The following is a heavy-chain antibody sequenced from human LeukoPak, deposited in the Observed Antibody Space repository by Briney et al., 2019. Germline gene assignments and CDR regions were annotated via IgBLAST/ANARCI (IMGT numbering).Heavy chain of an antibody. CDR2: VSPYNGNA. CDR3: ARNGRVRRVVKDLFEY. J-gene: IGHJ4*02. V-gene: IGHV1-18*01. Sequence: ASVRVSCKTSGYTFTDYDITWVRQAPGQGLEWMGRVSPYNGNAYYSQRFQDRVTITKDTSTGTAYMDLRNLRTEDTAMYYCARNGRVRRVVKDLFEYWGQGTLVAVSS. CDR1: GYTFTDYD. D-gene: IGHD3-10*01.